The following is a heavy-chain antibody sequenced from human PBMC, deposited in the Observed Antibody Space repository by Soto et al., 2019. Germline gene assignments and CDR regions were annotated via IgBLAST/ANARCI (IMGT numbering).Heavy chain of an antibody. D-gene: IGHD2-2*01. J-gene: IGHJ6*03. Sequence: SETLSLTCAVSSGSISSSNWWSWVRQPPGKGLEWIGEIYHSGSTNYNPSLKSRVTISVDKSKNQFSLKLSSVTAADTAVYYCARNHSPGYGDCSSTSCLEGGYYYYYMDVWGKGTTVTVSS. CDR2: IYHSGST. CDR1: SGSISSSNW. CDR3: ARNHSPGYGDCSSTSCLEGGYYYYYMDV. V-gene: IGHV4-4*02.